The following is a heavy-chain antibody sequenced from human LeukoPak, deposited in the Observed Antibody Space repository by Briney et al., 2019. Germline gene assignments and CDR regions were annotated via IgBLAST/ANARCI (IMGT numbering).Heavy chain of an antibody. V-gene: IGHV3-64D*06. D-gene: IGHD6-19*01. Sequence: SGGSLRLSCAASGFIFGVSTMHWVRQAPGKGLEFVSSISTAGRSTYYADSAKGRFAISRDDFNSTVYLHMSSLRPEDTAMYYCVKDRGSSGWSPFACWGQGTLVTVSS. J-gene: IGHJ4*02. CDR1: GFIFGVST. CDR2: ISTAGRST. CDR3: VKDRGSSGWSPFAC.